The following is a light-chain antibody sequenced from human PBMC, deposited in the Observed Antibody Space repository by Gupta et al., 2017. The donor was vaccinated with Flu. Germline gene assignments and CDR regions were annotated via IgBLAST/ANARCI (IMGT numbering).Light chain of an antibody. V-gene: IGLV1-44*01. CDR2: SNN. J-gene: IGLJ3*02. CDR1: SSNIGSNT. Sequence: QSVLTQPPSASGTPGQRVTISCSGSSSNIGSNTVNWYQQLPGTAPKLLMYSNNQRPSGVPDRFSGSKSGTSASLAISGLQSEEEADYHCAAWDDSLNGWVFGGGTKLTVL. CDR3: AAWDDSLNGWV.